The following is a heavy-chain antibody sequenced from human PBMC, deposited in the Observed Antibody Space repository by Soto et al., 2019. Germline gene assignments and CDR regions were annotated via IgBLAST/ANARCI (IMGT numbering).Heavy chain of an antibody. D-gene: IGHD1-26*01. Sequence: GGSLRLSCTASGFTFGDYAMSWFRQAPGKGLEWVGFIRSKAYGGTTEYAASVKGRFTISRDDSKSIAYLQMNSLKTEDTAVYYCTTPMGATEDAFDIWGQGTMVTVSS. CDR2: IRSKAYGGTT. V-gene: IGHV3-49*03. CDR1: GFTFGDYA. CDR3: TTPMGATEDAFDI. J-gene: IGHJ3*02.